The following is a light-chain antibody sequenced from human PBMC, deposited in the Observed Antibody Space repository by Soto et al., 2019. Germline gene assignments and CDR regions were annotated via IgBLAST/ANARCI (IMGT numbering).Light chain of an antibody. CDR1: QSVDSIY. Sequence: EIVLTQSPGTLSLSPGERATLSCRASQSVDSIYLTWYQQKPGQPPRLLIYSASTRAAGVPSRFSGSGSGTDFTLTISRLEPEDFAEYYCQQYDTSPPLYTFGQGTNLEMK. J-gene: IGKJ2*01. V-gene: IGKV3-20*01. CDR2: SAS. CDR3: QQYDTSPPLYT.